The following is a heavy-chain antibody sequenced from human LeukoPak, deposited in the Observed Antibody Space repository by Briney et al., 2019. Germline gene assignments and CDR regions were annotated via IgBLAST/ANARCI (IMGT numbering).Heavy chain of an antibody. Sequence: SETLSLTCTVSGGSISGFYWSWIRQPPGKGLEWIGYIHYSGSTNYNPSLKSRVTTSVDTSKNQFSLKLTSVTAADTAVYYCAGAKIGVAGFFDNWGQGTLVIVSS. V-gene: IGHV4-59*08. D-gene: IGHD6-19*01. J-gene: IGHJ4*02. CDR2: IHYSGST. CDR3: AGAKIGVAGFFDN. CDR1: GGSISGFY.